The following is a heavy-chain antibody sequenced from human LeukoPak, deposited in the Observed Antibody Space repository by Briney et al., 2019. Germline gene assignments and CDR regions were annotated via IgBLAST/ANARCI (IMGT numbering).Heavy chain of an antibody. V-gene: IGHV3-23*01. D-gene: IGHD3-22*01. J-gene: IGHJ4*02. CDR3: AKLDSSGYYYSCFDY. CDR1: GFTFSSHA. Sequence: PGGSLRLSCAASGFTFSSHAMSWVRQAPGKGLEWVSGISGSGGSTYYADSVKGRFTISRDNSKNTLYLQMNSLRAEDTAVYYCAKLDSSGYYYSCFDYWGQGTLVTVSS. CDR2: ISGSGGST.